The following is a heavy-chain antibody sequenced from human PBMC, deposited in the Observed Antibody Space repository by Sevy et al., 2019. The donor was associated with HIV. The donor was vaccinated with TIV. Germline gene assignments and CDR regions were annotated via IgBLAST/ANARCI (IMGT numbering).Heavy chain of an antibody. J-gene: IGHJ4*02. CDR3: VRDDRDGYFEY. CDR2: INPDSGGP. Sequence: ASVKVSCKASGYTFNGYDMHWMRQAPGQGLEWMGWINPDSGGPIYAPKFQGRVTLTRDTSISTAYMDLSRLKSDDTVVYYCVRDDRDGYFEYWGQGTLVTVSS. V-gene: IGHV1-2*02. CDR1: GYTFNGYD.